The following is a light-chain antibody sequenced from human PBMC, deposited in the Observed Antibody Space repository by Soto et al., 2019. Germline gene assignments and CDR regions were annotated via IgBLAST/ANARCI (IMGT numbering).Light chain of an antibody. CDR2: GAS. CDR3: QQYSSSPMT. Sequence: EIVLTQSPGTLSLSPGERATLSCRASQSVSSSYLSWYQQKPGQAPRLLIYGASSRATGIPDRFSGSGSGTDFTLTISSLEPEDFAVYYCQQYSSSPMTFGGGTKVEIK. V-gene: IGKV3-20*01. J-gene: IGKJ4*01. CDR1: QSVSSSY.